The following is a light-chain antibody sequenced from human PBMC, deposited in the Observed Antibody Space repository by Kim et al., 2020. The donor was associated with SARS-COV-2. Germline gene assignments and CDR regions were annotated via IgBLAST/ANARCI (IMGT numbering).Light chain of an antibody. CDR2: QDT. CDR1: KLGNRY. J-gene: IGLJ3*02. Sequence: SYELTQPPSVSVSPGQTANITCSGDKLGNRYACWYQQMPGQSPVLVIYQDTKRPSGIPERFSGSNSGNTATLTISETQAVDETDYYCQAWDSSTWVFGGGTKLTVL. CDR3: QAWDSSTWV. V-gene: IGLV3-1*01.